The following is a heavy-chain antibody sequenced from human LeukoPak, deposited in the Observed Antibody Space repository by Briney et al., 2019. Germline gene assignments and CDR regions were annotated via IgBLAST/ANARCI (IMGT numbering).Heavy chain of an antibody. J-gene: IGHJ3*02. CDR3: ARGGSYLSAFDI. CDR1: GFTVSSSY. D-gene: IGHD1-26*01. CDR2: TYSDGNT. Sequence: GGSLRLSCAVSGFTVSSSYMTWVRQAPGKGLEWVSITYSDGNTYYAESVEGRFTVSRGYSKNTLYLQMNSLRAEDTAVYYCARGGSYLSAFDIWGQGTMVTVSS. V-gene: IGHV3-53*01.